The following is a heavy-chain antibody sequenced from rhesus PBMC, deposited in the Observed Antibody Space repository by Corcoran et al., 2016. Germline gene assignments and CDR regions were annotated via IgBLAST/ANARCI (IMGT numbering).Heavy chain of an antibody. J-gene: IGHJ4*01. Sequence: QLQLQESGPGLLKPSETLSLTCSVSGGSIRTNWWNCIRQPPGTGLEWIGRISGSGGSTTYNPSLKSRVTISTDTSKNHFALNLSPVTAADTAVYYCARDRGHCDSNTCWQGFDFWGQGVLVTVSS. CDR1: GGSIRTNW. CDR3: ARDRGHCDSNTCWQGFDF. V-gene: IGHV4-173*01. D-gene: IGHD2-2*01. CDR2: ISGSGGST.